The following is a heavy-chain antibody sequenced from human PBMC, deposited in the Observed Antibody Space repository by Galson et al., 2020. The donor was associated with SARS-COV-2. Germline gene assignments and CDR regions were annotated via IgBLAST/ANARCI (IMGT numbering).Heavy chain of an antibody. D-gene: IGHD6-19*01. Sequence: SEPLSLTCSVSGGSISSGRYYWPSIRQHPGKDLEWIWYIYYSGSTYYNPSLRSQVTISVDTSKNQFSLQLSSVTAADAALYYCARAVSAWGNLDHWGQGILVTVSS. V-gene: IGHV4-31*01. CDR3: ARAVSAWGNLDH. J-gene: IGHJ4*02. CDR1: GGSISSGRYY. CDR2: IYYSGST.